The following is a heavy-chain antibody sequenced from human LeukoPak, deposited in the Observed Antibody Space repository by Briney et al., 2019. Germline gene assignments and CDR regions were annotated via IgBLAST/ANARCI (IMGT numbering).Heavy chain of an antibody. Sequence: SETLSLTCTVSGYSISNRYYWGWIRQPPGKGLEWIGSIYHSGSTDYNASLKSRVTISVDTSKNQFSLKLSSVTDADTAMYYCARSFYNTGGWFDPWGQGTLVTVSS. CDR1: GYSISNRYY. D-gene: IGHD5-24*01. CDR2: IYHSGST. J-gene: IGHJ5*02. CDR3: ARSFYNTGGWFDP. V-gene: IGHV4-38-2*02.